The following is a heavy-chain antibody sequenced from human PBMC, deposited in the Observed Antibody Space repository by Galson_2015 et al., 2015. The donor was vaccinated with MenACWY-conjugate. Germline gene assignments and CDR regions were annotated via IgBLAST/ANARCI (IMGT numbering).Heavy chain of an antibody. J-gene: IGHJ4*02. CDR2: ITPIFGTA. D-gene: IGHD4-23*01. Sequence: VKGSCKASGGTFSIYTFSWVRQATGQGLEWMGWITPIFGTANYAQKFQGRLTITADRSTSTAYMELNSLRSDDTAVYYCAREGKSNDYGGNSADYWGQGTLVIVSS. CDR1: GGTFSIYT. V-gene: IGHV1-69*06. CDR3: AREGKSNDYGGNSADY.